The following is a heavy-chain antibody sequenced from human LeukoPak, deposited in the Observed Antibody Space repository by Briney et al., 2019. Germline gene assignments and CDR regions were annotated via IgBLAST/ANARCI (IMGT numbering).Heavy chain of an antibody. D-gene: IGHD6-6*01. CDR2: INHSGST. J-gene: IGHJ4*02. CDR3: ARWGSIAVARFDY. V-gene: IGHV4-34*01. CDR1: GGSFSGYY. Sequence: SETMSLTCAVYGGSFSGYYWSWIRQPPGKGLEWIGAINHSGSTNYNPSLKSRVTISVDTSKNQFSLKLSSVTAADTAVYYCARWGSIAVARFDYWGQGTLVTVSS.